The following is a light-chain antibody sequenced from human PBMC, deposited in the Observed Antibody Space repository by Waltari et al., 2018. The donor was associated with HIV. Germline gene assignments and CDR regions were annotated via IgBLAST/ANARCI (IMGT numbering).Light chain of an antibody. V-gene: IGLV1-47*01. Sequence: QSVLTQPPSASGTPGQRVTISCSGSSSNVVTNYVYWYKQIPGTAPDLVIYHNNQRPLVVPDRFSGSNSCTSASLAICGLRSEDEADYYCATWDDSLSAWLFGGGTRLSVL. J-gene: IGLJ3*02. CDR3: ATWDDSLSAWL. CDR1: SSNVVTNY. CDR2: HNN.